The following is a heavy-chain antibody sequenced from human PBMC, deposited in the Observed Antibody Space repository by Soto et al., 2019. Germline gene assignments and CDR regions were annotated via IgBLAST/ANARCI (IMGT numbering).Heavy chain of an antibody. CDR2: ISAYNGNT. CDR1: GYTFTSYG. V-gene: IGHV1-18*01. J-gene: IGHJ6*02. D-gene: IGHD3-10*01. Sequence: ASVKVSCKASGYTFTSYGISWVRQAPGQGLEWMGWISAYNGNTNYAQKLQGRVTMTTDTSTSTAYMELRSLRSDDTAVYYCARDGGDVLLWFGELINYYYYGMDVWGQGTTVTVSS. CDR3: ARDGGDVLLWFGELINYYYYGMDV.